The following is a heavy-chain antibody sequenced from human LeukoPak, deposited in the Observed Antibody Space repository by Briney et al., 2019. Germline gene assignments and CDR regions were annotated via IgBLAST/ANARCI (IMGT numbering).Heavy chain of an antibody. V-gene: IGHV4-39*01. Sequence: MPSETLSLTCTVSGGSISSSSHYWGWIRQPPGKGLEWIGSIYYSGSTYYNPSLESRVTISVDTSKNQFSLKVSSVTAADTAVYYCARRGASSSEEYWGQGTLVIVSS. J-gene: IGHJ4*02. D-gene: IGHD6-6*01. CDR3: ARRGASSSEEY. CDR2: IYYSGST. CDR1: GGSISSSSHY.